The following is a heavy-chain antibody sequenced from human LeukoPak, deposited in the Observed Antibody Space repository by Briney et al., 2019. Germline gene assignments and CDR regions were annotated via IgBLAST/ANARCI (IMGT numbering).Heavy chain of an antibody. CDR2: INPNSGGT. Sequence: ASVKVSCKASGYTFTGYYMHWVRQAPGQGLAWMGWINPNSGGTNYAQKFQGWVTMTRDTSISTAYMELSRLRSDDTAVYYCAREAWSGYCSGGSCYSCGMDVWGKGTTVTVSS. V-gene: IGHV1-2*04. CDR1: GYTFTGYY. D-gene: IGHD2-15*01. CDR3: AREAWSGYCSGGSCYSCGMDV. J-gene: IGHJ6*04.